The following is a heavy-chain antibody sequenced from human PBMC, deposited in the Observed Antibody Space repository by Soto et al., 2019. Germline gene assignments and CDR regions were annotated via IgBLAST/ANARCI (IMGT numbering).Heavy chain of an antibody. CDR1: GGTFSSYA. V-gene: IGHV1-69*01. CDR3: ARDKGRAYYSRGYGMDV. CDR2: IIPIFGTA. D-gene: IGHD3-10*01. Sequence: QVQLVQSGAEVKKPGSSVKVSCKASGGTFSSYAISWVRQAPGQGLEWMGGIIPIFGTANYAQKFQGRVTITADESTSTAYMELSSLRSEDTAVYYCARDKGRAYYSRGYGMDVWGQGTTVTVSS. J-gene: IGHJ6*02.